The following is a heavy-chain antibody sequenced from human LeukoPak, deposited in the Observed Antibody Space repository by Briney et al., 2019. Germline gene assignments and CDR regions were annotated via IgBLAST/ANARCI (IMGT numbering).Heavy chain of an antibody. D-gene: IGHD4-17*01. CDR3: ARDLGIDYA. CDR2: ISGSAGST. J-gene: IGHJ4*02. V-gene: IGHV3-23*01. Sequence: PGGSLRLSCAASGFTFSSYAMTWVRQAPGKGLEWVSAISGSAGSTYYADSVKGRFTISRDNSKNTLYLQVNSLRAEDTAVYYCARDLGIDYAWGQGTLVTVSS. CDR1: GFTFSSYA.